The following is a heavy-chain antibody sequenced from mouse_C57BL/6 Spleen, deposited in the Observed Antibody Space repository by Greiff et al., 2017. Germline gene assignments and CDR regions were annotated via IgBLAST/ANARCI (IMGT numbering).Heavy chain of an antibody. CDR1: GYTFTDYE. V-gene: IGHV1-15*01. Sequence: QVQLQQSGAELVRPGASVTLSCKASGYTFTDYEMHWVKQTPVHGLEWIGAIDPETGGTAYNQKFKGKAILTAGKSSSTAYMELRSLTSEDSAVYYCTRGRDWFAYWGQGTLVTVSA. J-gene: IGHJ3*01. CDR3: TRGRDWFAY. CDR2: IDPETGGT.